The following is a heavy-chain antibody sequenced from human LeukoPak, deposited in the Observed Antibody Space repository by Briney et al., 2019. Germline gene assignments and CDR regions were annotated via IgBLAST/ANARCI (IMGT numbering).Heavy chain of an antibody. J-gene: IGHJ3*02. D-gene: IGHD5-24*01. V-gene: IGHV3-53*01. CDR1: GFTVGDNY. Sequence: GGSLRLSCAASGFTVGDNYMSWVRQAPGKGLEWVSVFYSSGSTYYADSVMGRFSISRDNSKNTLYLQMNSLRAEDAAVYYCARGRVARDGYKYNAFDIWGQGTMVTVSS. CDR2: FYSSGST. CDR3: ARGRVARDGYKYNAFDI.